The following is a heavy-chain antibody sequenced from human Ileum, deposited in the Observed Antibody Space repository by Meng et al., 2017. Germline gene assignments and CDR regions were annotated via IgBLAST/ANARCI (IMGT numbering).Heavy chain of an antibody. CDR2: IFYRGST. V-gene: IGHV4-31*03. J-gene: IGHJ5*02. Sequence: QGQLQEAGPGLVKPSQTLSLNGTGSGGCSSSGGYYLSWVRQHPGKGLEWLGYIFYRGSTYYNSSLKSRINITVDTYKNQFSLKVSSVTAADTAVYYCARVRRGLGLRLDPWGQGTLVTVSS. CDR1: GGCSSSGGYY. D-gene: IGHD3/OR15-3a*01. CDR3: ARVRRGLGLRLDP.